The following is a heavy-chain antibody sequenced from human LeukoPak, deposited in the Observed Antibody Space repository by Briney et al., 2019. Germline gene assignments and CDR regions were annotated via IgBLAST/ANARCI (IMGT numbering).Heavy chain of an antibody. D-gene: IGHD6-13*01. CDR2: IRQDGSEK. CDR3: ARDGTAAGLYFDL. J-gene: IGHJ4*01. CDR1: GFTFTDYW. Sequence: AGSLRLSCEVSGFTFTDYWMNWVRQAPGKGPEWVASIRQDGSEKTYVDSVKGRFTISRDNTKNSLSLQLNGLRAEDTAVYYSARDGTAAGLYFDLWGQGNLVTVSS. V-gene: IGHV3-7*01.